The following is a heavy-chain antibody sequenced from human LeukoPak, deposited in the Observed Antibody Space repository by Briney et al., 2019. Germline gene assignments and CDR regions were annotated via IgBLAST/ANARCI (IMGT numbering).Heavy chain of an antibody. CDR2: ISGSGGST. J-gene: IGHJ4*02. Sequence: PGGSLRLSCAASGFTFSSYAMSWVRQAQGKGLEWVSAISGSGGSTYYADSVKGRFNISRDNSKNTLYLQMNSLRAEDTAVYYCAKDLDIYYDSSGYYYWGQGTLVTVSS. CDR1: GFTFSSYA. V-gene: IGHV3-23*01. CDR3: AKDLDIYYDSSGYYY. D-gene: IGHD3-22*01.